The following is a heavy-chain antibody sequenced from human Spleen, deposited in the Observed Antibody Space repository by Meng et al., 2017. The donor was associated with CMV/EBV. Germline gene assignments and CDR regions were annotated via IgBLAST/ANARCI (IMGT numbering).Heavy chain of an antibody. J-gene: IGHJ6*02. V-gene: IGHV1-2*02. CDR2: INPNSGGT. CDR1: GYTFTGYY. D-gene: IGHD3-3*01. CDR3: ASSMITIFGVVINSLGYYYYGMDV. Sequence: ASVKVSCKASGYTFTGYYMHWVRQAPGQGLEWMGWINPNSGGTNYAQKFQGRVTMTRDTSISTAYMELSSLRSEDTAVYYCASSMITIFGVVINSLGYYYYGMDVWGQGTTVTVSS.